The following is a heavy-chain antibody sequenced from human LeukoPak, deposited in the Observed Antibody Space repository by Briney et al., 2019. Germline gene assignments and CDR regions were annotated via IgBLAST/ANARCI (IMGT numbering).Heavy chain of an antibody. Sequence: GGSLRLSCAASGFTFSDYYMSWIRQAPGKGLEWVSAISGSGGSTYYADSVKGRFTISRDNSKNTLYLQMNSLRAEDTAVYYCAKNGFYDSSGYYWGAFDYWGQGTLVTVSS. CDR2: ISGSGGST. V-gene: IGHV3-23*01. D-gene: IGHD3-22*01. J-gene: IGHJ4*02. CDR1: GFTFSDYY. CDR3: AKNGFYDSSGYYWGAFDY.